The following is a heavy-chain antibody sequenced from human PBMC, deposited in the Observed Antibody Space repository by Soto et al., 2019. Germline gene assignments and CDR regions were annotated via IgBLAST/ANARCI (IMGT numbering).Heavy chain of an antibody. D-gene: IGHD4-17*01. V-gene: IGHV4-34*01. J-gene: IGHJ4*02. CDR2: INHSGST. CDR3: ARRGRRYGDTHPFDY. CDR1: GGSFSGYY. Sequence: QVQLLQWGAGLLKPSETLSLTCAVYGGSFSGYYWSWIRQPPGKGLEWIGEINHSGSTNYNPSLKSRVTISVDTSKNQFSLKLSSVTAADTAVYYCARRGRRYGDTHPFDYWGQGTLVTVSS.